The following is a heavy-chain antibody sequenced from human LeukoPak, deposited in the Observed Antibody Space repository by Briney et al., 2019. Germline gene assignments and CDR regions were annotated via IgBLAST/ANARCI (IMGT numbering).Heavy chain of an antibody. CDR2: ISYDGSNK. J-gene: IGHJ4*02. CDR3: AKEYPYYCDY. Sequence: GGSLRLSCAASGFSFSIYGMHWVRQAPGKGLEWVAVISYDGSNKYYVDSVKGRFTISRDNSKNTLYLQMNSLRAEDTAVYYCAKEYPYYCDYWGQGTLVTVSS. CDR1: GFSFSIYG. D-gene: IGHD2-2*01. V-gene: IGHV3-30*18.